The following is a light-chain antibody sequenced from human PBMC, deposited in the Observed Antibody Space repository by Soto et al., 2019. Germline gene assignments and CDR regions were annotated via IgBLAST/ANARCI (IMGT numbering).Light chain of an antibody. J-gene: IGLJ1*01. CDR3: SSYASSSTVYV. CDR1: SSDVGGYNY. V-gene: IGLV2-14*01. Sequence: QSVLTQPASVSGSPGQSITISCTGTSSDVGGYNYVSWYQQRPGKAPKLMIYDVSNRPSGVSNRFSGSKSGSTASLTISGLQAEDEADYYCSSYASSSTVYVFGTGTKVTV. CDR2: DVS.